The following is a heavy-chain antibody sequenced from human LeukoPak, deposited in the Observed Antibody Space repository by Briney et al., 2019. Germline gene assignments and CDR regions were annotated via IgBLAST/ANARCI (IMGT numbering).Heavy chain of an antibody. CDR2: IKQDGSEK. CDR1: GFTFSSYW. CDR3: GRVGVSGGMNV. J-gene: IGHJ6*02. V-gene: IGHV3-7*01. D-gene: IGHD3-16*01. Sequence: PGGSLRLSCAASGFTFSSYWMSWVRQAPGKGLEWVANIKQDGSEKYYVDSVKGRFTISRDNTRNSLFLQMNSLSPEDTAQYCAGRVGVSGGMNVWGQGTTVIVSS.